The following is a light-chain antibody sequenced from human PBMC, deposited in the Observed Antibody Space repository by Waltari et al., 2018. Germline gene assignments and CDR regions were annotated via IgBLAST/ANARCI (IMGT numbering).Light chain of an antibody. CDR3: HQDFNTPDS. CDR2: AAS. J-gene: IGKJ2*03. CDR1: QGVNKD. V-gene: IGKV1-27*01. Sequence: DIQMTQSPSSLFASVRDTVTVTCRASQGVNKDLSWYQQKPGKAPALLIYAASRLQAGVSSRFSGSGSGRDFTLTINSLQSEDVATYYCHQDFNTPDSFGQGTKVEI.